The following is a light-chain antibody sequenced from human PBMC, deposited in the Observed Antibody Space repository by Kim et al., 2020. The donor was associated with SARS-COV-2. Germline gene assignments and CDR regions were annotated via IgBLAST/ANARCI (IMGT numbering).Light chain of an antibody. CDR2: EVN. CDR3: SSYAGSNNYV. CDR1: SSDVGGYNY. V-gene: IGLV2-8*01. Sequence: QSALTQPPSASGSPGQSVTISCTGTSSDVGGYNYVSWYQQHPGKAPKLMIYEVNKRPSGVPDRFSGSKSGNTASLTVSGLQAESEAEYYCSSYAGSNNYVFGTGTKVTVL. J-gene: IGLJ1*01.